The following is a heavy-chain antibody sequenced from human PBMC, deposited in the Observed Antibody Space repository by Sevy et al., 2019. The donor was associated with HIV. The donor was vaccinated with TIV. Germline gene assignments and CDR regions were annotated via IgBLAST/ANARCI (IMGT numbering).Heavy chain of an antibody. CDR2: IFDSGIS. D-gene: IGHD2-21*02. V-gene: IGHV4-31*03. CDR3: ARDRGGNSAFDI. Sequence: SETLSLTCTVSGGSISSGNYYWTWIRQHPEKGLEWIGYIFDSGISYYHPSLKTRVSISGDTSKNQFSLRLTSVTAADTAIYYCARDRGGNSAFDIWGQGTMVTVSS. CDR1: GGSISSGNYY. J-gene: IGHJ3*02.